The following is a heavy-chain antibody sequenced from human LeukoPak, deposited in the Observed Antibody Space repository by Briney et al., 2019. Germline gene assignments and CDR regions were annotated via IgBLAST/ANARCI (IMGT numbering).Heavy chain of an antibody. J-gene: IGHJ4*02. V-gene: IGHV1-2*02. D-gene: IGHD2-21*01. CDR3: ARGGGLVIATLSY. CDR1: GGTFSSYA. CDR2: INPNSGGT. Sequence: ASVKVSCKASGGTFSSYAISWVRQAPGQGLEWMGWINPNSGGTNYAQKFQGRVTMTRDTSISTAYMELSRLRSDDTAVYYCARGGGLVIATLSYWGQGTLVTVSS.